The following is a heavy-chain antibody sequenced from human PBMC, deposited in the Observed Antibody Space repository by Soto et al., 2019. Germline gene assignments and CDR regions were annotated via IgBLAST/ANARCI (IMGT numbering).Heavy chain of an antibody. V-gene: IGHV3-30*18. Sequence: QVQLVESGGGVVQPGRSLRLSCAASGFTFSRYGMHWVLQAPGKGLEWVAVISYDGNNKYYEDSVKGRFNISRDNSKNTLYLQMNSLRAEDTAVYYCAKDLNYDFWSGYGWVYYDGMDVWGQGTTVTVSS. D-gene: IGHD3-3*01. J-gene: IGHJ6*02. CDR1: GFTFSRYG. CDR3: AKDLNYDFWSGYGWVYYDGMDV. CDR2: ISYDGNNK.